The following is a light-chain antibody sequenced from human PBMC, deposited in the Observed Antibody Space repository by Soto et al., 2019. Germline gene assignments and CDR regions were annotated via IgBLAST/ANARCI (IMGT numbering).Light chain of an antibody. Sequence: DIQMTQSPSSLSASVGDRVTITCQASQAIGNDLGWYQQKPGKAPNRLIYSASRLQSGVPSRFSGSGSGTEFTLTISSLQPEDFATYYCLQHNSFPRAFGAGTKVEIK. CDR1: QAIGND. J-gene: IGKJ4*01. CDR2: SAS. CDR3: LQHNSFPRA. V-gene: IGKV1-17*01.